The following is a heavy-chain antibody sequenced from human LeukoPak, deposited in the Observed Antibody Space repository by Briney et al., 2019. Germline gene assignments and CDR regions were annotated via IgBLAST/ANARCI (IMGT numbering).Heavy chain of an antibody. Sequence: SETLSLTCGVSGYSISSGYYWGWIRQPPGKELEWIGSIYQSGSTYYNPSLKSRVTILADRSKNQFSLKLSSVTASDKAVYYCARHGRAMDVWGKGTTVTVSS. V-gene: IGHV4-38-2*01. CDR1: GYSISSGYY. CDR2: IYQSGST. D-gene: IGHD1-26*01. CDR3: ARHGRAMDV. J-gene: IGHJ6*03.